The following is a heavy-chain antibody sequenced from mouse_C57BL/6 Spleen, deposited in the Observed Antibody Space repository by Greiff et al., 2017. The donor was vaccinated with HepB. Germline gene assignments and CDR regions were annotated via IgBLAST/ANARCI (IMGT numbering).Heavy chain of an antibody. CDR3: ARSRGAVDAMDY. CDR1: GYTFTSYW. J-gene: IGHJ4*01. CDR2: INPSNGGT. V-gene: IGHV1-53*01. D-gene: IGHD1-1*02. Sequence: QVQLQQPGTELVKPGASVKLSCKASGYTFTSYWMHWVKQRPGQGLEWIGNINPSNGGTNYNEKFKSKATLTVDKSASTAYMQLSSLTSEDSAVYYCARSRGAVDAMDYCGQGTSVTVSS.